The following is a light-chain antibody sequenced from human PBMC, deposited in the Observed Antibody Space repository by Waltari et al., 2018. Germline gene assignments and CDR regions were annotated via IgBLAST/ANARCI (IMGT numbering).Light chain of an antibody. CDR3: QQYKSYPLT. CDR2: AAS. J-gene: IGKJ4*01. V-gene: IGKV1-16*02. CDR1: QDISHY. Sequence: DLQMTQSPSSLSASVRDRVSITCRTSQDISHYLAWFQQKPGKAPKSLIYAASNLQSGVPSKFSGGGSGTDCTLTISSLQSEDFATYYCQQYKSYPLTFGGGTKVEIK.